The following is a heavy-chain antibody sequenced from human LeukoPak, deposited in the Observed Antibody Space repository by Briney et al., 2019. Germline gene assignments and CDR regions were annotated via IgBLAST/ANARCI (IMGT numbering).Heavy chain of an antibody. CDR1: GYTFTGYY. Sequence: GASVKVSCKASGYTFTGYYMHWVRQAPGQGLEWMGWINPNSGGTNYAQKFQGRVTMTRDTSISTAYMELSRLRSDDTAVYYCARDQGSYTSGWYIYWGQGTLVTVSS. J-gene: IGHJ4*02. V-gene: IGHV1-2*02. CDR3: ARDQGSYTSGWYIY. CDR2: INPNSGGT. D-gene: IGHD6-19*01.